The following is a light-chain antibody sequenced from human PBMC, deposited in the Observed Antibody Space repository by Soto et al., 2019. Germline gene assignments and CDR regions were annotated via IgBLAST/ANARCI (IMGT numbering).Light chain of an antibody. V-gene: IGKV1-5*03. CDR1: QTISSW. CDR2: KAS. Sequence: DIHMTQSPSTLSGSVGDRVTITCLASQTISSWLAWYQQKPGKAPKLLIYKASTLKSGVPSRFSGSGSGTEFTLTISSLQPDDFATYYCQHYNSYPITFGQGTRLEI. CDR3: QHYNSYPIT. J-gene: IGKJ5*01.